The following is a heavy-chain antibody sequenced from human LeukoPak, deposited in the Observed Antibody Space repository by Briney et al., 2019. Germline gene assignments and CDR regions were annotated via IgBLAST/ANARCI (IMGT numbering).Heavy chain of an antibody. V-gene: IGHV3-30*03. CDR1: GFTFSSYG. J-gene: IGHJ6*03. CDR3: ARVPREFGYYYYMDV. D-gene: IGHD3-10*01. Sequence: GGSLRLSCAASGFTFSSYGMHWVRQAPGKGLEWVAVISYDGSNKYYADSVKGRFTISRDNSKNTLYLQMNSLRAEDTAVYYCARVPREFGYYYYMDVWGKGTTVTVSS. CDR2: ISYDGSNK.